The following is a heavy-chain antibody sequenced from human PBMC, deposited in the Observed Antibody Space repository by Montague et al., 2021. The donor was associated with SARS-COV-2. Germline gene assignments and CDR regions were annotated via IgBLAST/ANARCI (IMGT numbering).Heavy chain of an antibody. Sequence: SRRLSCAASGFNFRSYYIHWVRQAPGSGLVWVSRIDNDGRGTIYADSVKGRFTISRDNAKNTLFLQMNSLRADDTAVYYCARGGFNHGFDVWGQGTVVTVSS. V-gene: IGHV3-74*01. J-gene: IGHJ3*01. CDR3: ARGGFNHGFDV. CDR1: GFNFRSYY. CDR2: IDNDGRGT.